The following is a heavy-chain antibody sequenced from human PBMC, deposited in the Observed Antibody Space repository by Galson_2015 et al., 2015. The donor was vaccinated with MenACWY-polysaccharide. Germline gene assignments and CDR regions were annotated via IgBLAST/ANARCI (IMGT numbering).Heavy chain of an antibody. CDR1: GFTFNSYT. CDR2: ISYDGSNK. Sequence: SLRLSCAVSGFTFNSYTMSWVRQAPGKGLEWVAVISYDGSNKYYADSVKGRFTISRDNSKNTLYLQMNSLRAEDTAIYYCARSYCSRTSCNGMDVWGQGTTVTVSS. D-gene: IGHD2-2*01. CDR3: ARSYCSRTSCNGMDV. J-gene: IGHJ6*02. V-gene: IGHV3-30-3*01.